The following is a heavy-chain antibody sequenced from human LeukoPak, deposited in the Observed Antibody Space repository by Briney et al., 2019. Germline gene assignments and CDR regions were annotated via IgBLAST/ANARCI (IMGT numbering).Heavy chain of an antibody. CDR2: IYSGGST. J-gene: IGHJ4*02. CDR1: GFTVSSNY. V-gene: IGHV3-53*01. Sequence: GGSLRLSCAASGFTVSSNYMSWVRQAPGKGLEWVSVIYSGGSTYYADSVKGRFTISRDNSKNTLYLQMNSLRAEDTAVYYCARGSHVLRYFDWLPPFDYWGQGTLVTVSS. CDR3: ARGSHVLRYFDWLPPFDY. D-gene: IGHD3-9*01.